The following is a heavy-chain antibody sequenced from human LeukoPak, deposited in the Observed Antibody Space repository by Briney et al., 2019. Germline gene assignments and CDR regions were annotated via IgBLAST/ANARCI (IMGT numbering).Heavy chain of an antibody. J-gene: IGHJ1*01. CDR2: ISTYNGNT. CDR3: ARGLRNLIVGATAPAEYFQH. CDR1: GCTFTSYG. Sequence: GASVKVSCKASGCTFTSYGISWVRQAPGQGLEWMGWISTYNGNTNYAQKLQGRVTMTTDTSTSTAYMELRSLRSDDTAVYYCARGLRNLIVGATAPAEYFQHWGQGTLVTVSS. V-gene: IGHV1-18*01. D-gene: IGHD1-26*01.